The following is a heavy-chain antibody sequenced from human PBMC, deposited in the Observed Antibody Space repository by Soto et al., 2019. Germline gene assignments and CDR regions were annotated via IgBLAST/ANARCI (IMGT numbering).Heavy chain of an antibody. CDR1: GGTFSSYA. V-gene: IGHV1-69*06. CDR2: IIPIFGTA. D-gene: IGHD2-21*02. CDR3: ARGKYCGGDCYAEYFQH. Sequence: QVQLVQSGAEVKKPGSSVKVSCKASGGTFSSYAISWVRQAPGQGLEWMGGIIPIFGTANYAQKFQGRVTITADKSTSTAYVELSSLRSEDTAVYYCARGKYCGGDCYAEYFQHWGQGTLVTVSS. J-gene: IGHJ1*01.